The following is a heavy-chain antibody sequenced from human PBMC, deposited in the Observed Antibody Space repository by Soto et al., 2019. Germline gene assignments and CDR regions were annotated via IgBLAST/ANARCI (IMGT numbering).Heavy chain of an antibody. V-gene: IGHV3-30*18. CDR2: ISYDGSNK. J-gene: IGHJ6*02. CDR3: AKDIAMAGTNAYYYYYYGMDV. Sequence: GGSLRLSCAASGFTFSSYGMHWVRQAPGKGLEWVAVISYDGSNKYYADSVKGRFTISRDNSKNTLYLQMNSLRAEDTAVYYCAKDIAMAGTNAYYYYYYGMDVWGQGTTVTVSS. D-gene: IGHD1-7*01. CDR1: GFTFSSYG.